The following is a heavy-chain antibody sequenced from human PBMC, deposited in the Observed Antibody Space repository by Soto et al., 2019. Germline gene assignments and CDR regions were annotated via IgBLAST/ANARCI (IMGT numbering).Heavy chain of an antibody. CDR3: ARGAIGYFGEYDY. CDR2: ITNRADRYTA. J-gene: IGHJ4*02. CDR1: GFSFSSGHY. Sequence: GGSLRLSCAASGFSFSSGHYMDWVRQVPGKGLEWVGRITNRADRYTAHYATSVRGRFTISRDDSKNSLFLDMNSLKTEDTAVYYCARGAIGYFGEYDYWGQGTVVTVSS. V-gene: IGHV3-72*01. D-gene: IGHD3-10*01.